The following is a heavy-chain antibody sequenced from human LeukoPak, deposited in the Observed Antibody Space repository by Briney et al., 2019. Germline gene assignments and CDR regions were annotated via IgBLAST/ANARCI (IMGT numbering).Heavy chain of an antibody. J-gene: IGHJ5*02. CDR2: IYPADSDT. CDR1: GYIFTNYC. Sequence: GESLKISCKGSGYIFTNYCIVWVRQMPGKGLEWMGIIYPADSDTRYSPSFQGQVSISVDKSINTAYLQWSRLKTSDTAMYYCARTDYNFWFDPWGQGTLVTVSS. D-gene: IGHD5-24*01. CDR3: ARTDYNFWFDP. V-gene: IGHV5-51*01.